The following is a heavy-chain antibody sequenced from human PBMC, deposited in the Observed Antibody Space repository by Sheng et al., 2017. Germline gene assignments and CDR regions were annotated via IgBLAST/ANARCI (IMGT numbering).Heavy chain of an antibody. CDR3: ARSDGGFRELRFDS. Sequence: QVTLKESGPTLVKPTQTLTLACTFSGFSLTTSGLGVAWIRQPPGKALSGLQPFIGMEISATDRLSRAGSPSPKDTSKNQVVLSVANMDPADAATYFCARSDGGFRELRFDSWGQGTLVIV. V-gene: IGHV2-5*01. CDR1: GFSLTTSGLG. CDR2: FIGMEI. J-gene: IGHJ4*02. D-gene: IGHD3-10*01.